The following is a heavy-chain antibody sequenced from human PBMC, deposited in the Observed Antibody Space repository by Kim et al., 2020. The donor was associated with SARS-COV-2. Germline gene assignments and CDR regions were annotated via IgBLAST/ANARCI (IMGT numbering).Heavy chain of an antibody. D-gene: IGHD3-10*01. J-gene: IGHJ5*02. CDR3: ARAKLLWFGEFSP. V-gene: IGHV4-34*09. Sequence: NCNASLKSGLTISLDTSKNQFSLKLSSVTAAETAVYYCARAKLLWFGEFSPWGQGTLVTVSS.